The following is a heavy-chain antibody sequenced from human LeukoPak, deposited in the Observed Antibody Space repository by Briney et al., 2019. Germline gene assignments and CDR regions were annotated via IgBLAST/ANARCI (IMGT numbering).Heavy chain of an antibody. CDR2: ISGNNGQT. CDR3: ARGSPPRRNYDSRGYYSYYFDY. D-gene: IGHD3-22*01. Sequence: ASVKVSCTTSGFIFSTYGISWVRQAPGQGLELMGWISGNNGQTKYEQKFQGRVTMTTDTSTATAYMEIGSLRSDDTAVYYCARGSPPRRNYDSRGYYSYYFDYWGQGTLVTVSS. CDR1: GFIFSTYG. V-gene: IGHV1-18*01. J-gene: IGHJ4*02.